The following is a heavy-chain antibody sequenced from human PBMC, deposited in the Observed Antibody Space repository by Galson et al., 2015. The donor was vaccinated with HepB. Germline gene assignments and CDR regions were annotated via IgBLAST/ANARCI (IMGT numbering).Heavy chain of an antibody. V-gene: IGHV3-48*04. J-gene: IGHJ4*02. CDR1: GFTFSSYS. D-gene: IGHD5-24*01. CDR3: ARDWGNVEMATDRPDYFDY. CDR2: ISSSSSTI. Sequence: SLRLSCAASGFTFSSYSMNWVRQAPGKGLEWVSYISSSSSTIYYADSVKGRFTISRDNAKNSLYLQMNSLRAEDTAVYYCARDWGNVEMATDRPDYFDYWGQGTLVTVSS.